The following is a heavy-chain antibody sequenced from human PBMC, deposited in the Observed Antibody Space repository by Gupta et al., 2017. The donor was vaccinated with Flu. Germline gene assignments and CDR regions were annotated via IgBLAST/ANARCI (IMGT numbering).Heavy chain of an antibody. CDR1: SHY. J-gene: IGHJ5*02. CDR2: KFYSGKT. CDR3: ARLSTDGQYVSSWFDT. V-gene: IGHV4-39*01. D-gene: IGHD3-16*01. Sequence: SHYWAWIRQSPGKGLEWIGTKFYSGKTYYSPSLKSRVTILIDTSKNEFSLKLSSVTAADTAVYYCARLSTDGQYVSSWFDTWGQGVQVSVSS.